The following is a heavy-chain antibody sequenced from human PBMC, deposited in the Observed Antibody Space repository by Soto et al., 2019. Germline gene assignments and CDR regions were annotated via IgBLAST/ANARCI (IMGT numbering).Heavy chain of an antibody. Sequence: GGSLRLSCAASGFTFSSYSMNWVRQAPGKGLEWVSYISSSSSTIYYADSVKGRFTISRDNAKNSLYLQMNSLRAEDTAVYYCAREGEYSGYDYYYYMDVWGKGTTVTVSS. D-gene: IGHD5-12*01. CDR3: AREGEYSGYDYYYYMDV. V-gene: IGHV3-48*01. CDR2: ISSSSSTI. J-gene: IGHJ6*03. CDR1: GFTFSSYS.